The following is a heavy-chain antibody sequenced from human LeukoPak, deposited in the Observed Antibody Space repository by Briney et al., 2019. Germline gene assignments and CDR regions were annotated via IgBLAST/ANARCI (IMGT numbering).Heavy chain of an antibody. CDR3: ARGRIAALPSSFDY. D-gene: IGHD6-6*01. J-gene: IGHJ4*02. Sequence: GGSLRLSCAASGFTFSSYSMHWVRQAPGKGLEWVSSISSSSSYIYYADSVKGRFTISRDNAKNSLYLQMNSLRAEDTAVYYCARGRIAALPSSFDYWGEGPLDTASS. V-gene: IGHV3-21*01. CDR1: GFTFSSYS. CDR2: ISSSSSYI.